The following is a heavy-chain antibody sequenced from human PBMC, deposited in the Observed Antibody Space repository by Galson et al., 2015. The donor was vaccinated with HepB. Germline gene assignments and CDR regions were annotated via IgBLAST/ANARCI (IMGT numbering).Heavy chain of an antibody. J-gene: IGHJ6*02. V-gene: IGHV4-39*01. CDR2: IYYSGST. CDR3: ARLSSLGVVITYCCYGMDV. CDR1: GGSLRRSCSY. D-gene: IGHD3-3*01. Sequence: ETLSLTCTVSGGSLRRSCSYWGWIRQPPGRGLEWIGSIYYSGSTYYNPSLKSRVTISVDTSKTQFSLKLDSVAAADTAVYYCARLSSLGVVITYCCYGMDVWGQGTTVTVSS.